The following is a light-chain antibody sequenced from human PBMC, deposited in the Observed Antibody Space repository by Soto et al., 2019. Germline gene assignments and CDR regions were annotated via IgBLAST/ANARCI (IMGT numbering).Light chain of an antibody. CDR2: ETS. Sequence: DIQLTQSPSTLSASVGDTVTITCRASQTISSWLAWYQQKPGKAPNLLIYETSNLESGVPSRFSGSGSGTEVTVTISSLQRDDFTSYYCQYYNDYCWTFGQGTKVEIK. V-gene: IGKV1-5*03. CDR3: QYYNDYCWT. CDR1: QTISSW. J-gene: IGKJ1*01.